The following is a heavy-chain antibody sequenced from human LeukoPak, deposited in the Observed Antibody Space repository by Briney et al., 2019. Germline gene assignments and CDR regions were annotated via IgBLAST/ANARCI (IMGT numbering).Heavy chain of an antibody. CDR2: INSAGSTT. D-gene: IGHD2-21*02. CDR3: ARELPRGVTLDY. J-gene: IGHJ4*02. CDR1: GFTPSSYE. Sequence: GGSLRLSCAASGFTPSSYEMHWVRQAPGKGLVWVSRINSAGSTTGYADSVKGRFTISRDNAKNTLYLQMNSLRAEDTAIYYCARELPRGVTLDYWGQGTLVTVSS. V-gene: IGHV3-74*01.